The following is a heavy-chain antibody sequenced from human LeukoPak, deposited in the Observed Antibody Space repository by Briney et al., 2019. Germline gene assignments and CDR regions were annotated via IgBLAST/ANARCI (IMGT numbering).Heavy chain of an antibody. CDR1: RASISCYY. D-gene: IGHD3-22*01. Sequence: PSETLSLTFTVSRASISCYYWSWIPQPPGKGLERIAYVYYSGSTSYNPYLKRRLTISVDTSNDPFSLRLSSVTAADTAVYYGARVNYPRDYYDSSGYYFDFWGQGTLVTVSS. V-gene: IGHV4-59*01. CDR2: VYYSGST. CDR3: ARVNYPRDYYDSSGYYFDF. J-gene: IGHJ5*01.